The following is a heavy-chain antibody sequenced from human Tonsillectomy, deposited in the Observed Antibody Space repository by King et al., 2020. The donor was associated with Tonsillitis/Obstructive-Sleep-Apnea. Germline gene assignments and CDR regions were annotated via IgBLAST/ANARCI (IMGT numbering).Heavy chain of an antibody. J-gene: IGHJ5*02. Sequence: QLVQSGTEVKKSGASVKVSCKASGYIFSSFGITWVRQAPGQGLEWVGWISAFNGNTNYAQKLQGRVTMTTDTSTRTAYMDLRSLRSDDTALYYCARAGGPGGTWFDPWGQGTLVTVSS. CDR3: ARAGGPGGTWFDP. CDR2: ISAFNGNT. V-gene: IGHV1-18*01. D-gene: IGHD3-16*01. CDR1: GYIFSSFG.